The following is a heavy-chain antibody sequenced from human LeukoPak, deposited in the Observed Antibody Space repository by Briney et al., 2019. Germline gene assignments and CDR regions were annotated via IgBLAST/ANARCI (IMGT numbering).Heavy chain of an antibody. CDR1: GFTFSSYG. V-gene: IGHV3-33*01. D-gene: IGHD5-18*01. CDR3: ARDSKGDSGMVP. CDR2: IWYDGSNK. J-gene: IGHJ5*02. Sequence: PGGSLRLSCAASGFTFSSYGMHWVRQAPGKGLEWVALIWYDGSNKYYADSVKGRVTISRDNSKNTLYPQMNSLRAEDTAVYYCARDSKGDSGMVPWGQGTLVTVSS.